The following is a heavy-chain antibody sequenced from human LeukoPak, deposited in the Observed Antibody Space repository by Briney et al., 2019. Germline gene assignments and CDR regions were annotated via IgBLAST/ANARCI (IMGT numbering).Heavy chain of an antibody. Sequence: GESLKISCKGSGYSFTSYWIGWVRQMPGKGLEWMGIIYPGDSDTRYSPSFQGQVTISADKSISTAYLQWSSLKASDTAMYYCARVIWFGDLSRWYFDLWGRGTLVTVSS. CDR3: ARVIWFGDLSRWYFDL. D-gene: IGHD3-10*01. CDR2: IYPGDSDT. CDR1: GYSFTSYW. J-gene: IGHJ2*01. V-gene: IGHV5-51*01.